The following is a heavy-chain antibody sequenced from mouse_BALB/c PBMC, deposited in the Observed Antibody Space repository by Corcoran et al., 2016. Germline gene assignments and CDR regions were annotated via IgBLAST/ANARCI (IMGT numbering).Heavy chain of an antibody. CDR2: IYWDDDK. V-gene: IGHV8-12*01. CDR1: GFSLSTSGMG. Sequence: QVTLKESGPGILQPSQTLSLTCYFSGFSLSTSGMGVSWIRQPSGKGLEWLAHIYWDDDKRYNPSLKSRLTISKDTSSNQVFLKSTSVDTADTATYYCARRGGLLSMDYWGQGTSVTVSS. CDR3: ARRGGLLSMDY. D-gene: IGHD2-12*01. J-gene: IGHJ4*01.